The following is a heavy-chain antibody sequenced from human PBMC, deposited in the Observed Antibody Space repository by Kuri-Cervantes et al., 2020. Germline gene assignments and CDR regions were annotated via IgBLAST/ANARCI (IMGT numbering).Heavy chain of an antibody. CDR1: GFTFSDYY. CDR2: ISSSSKSI. Sequence: GGSLRLSCAASGFTFSDYYMSWIRQAPGKGLQWVSYISSSSKSIYYADSVRGRFTISRDNSKNTLYLQMNSLRAEDTAVYYCARDYSIAVAGDNTWFDPWGQGTLVTVSS. V-gene: IGHV3-11*04. D-gene: IGHD6-19*01. J-gene: IGHJ5*02. CDR3: ARDYSIAVAGDNTWFDP.